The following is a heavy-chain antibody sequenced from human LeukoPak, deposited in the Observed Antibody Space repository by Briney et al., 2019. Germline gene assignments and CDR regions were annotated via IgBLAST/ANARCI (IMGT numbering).Heavy chain of an antibody. CDR2: IDWDDDK. V-gene: IGHV2-70*11. Sequence: SGPTLVNPTQTLTLTCSFSGFSLSTSGMCVSWIRQPPGKALEWLARIDWDDDKYYSTSLKTRLTISKDTSKKQVALTMTNMDPVDTATYYCARMSFLNGFDYWGQGTLVTVSS. J-gene: IGHJ4*02. CDR1: GFSLSTSGMC. CDR3: ARMSFLNGFDY. D-gene: IGHD2-8*01.